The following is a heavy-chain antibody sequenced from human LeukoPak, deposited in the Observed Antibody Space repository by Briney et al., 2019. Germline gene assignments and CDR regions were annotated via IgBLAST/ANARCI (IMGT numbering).Heavy chain of an antibody. CDR1: GFTFSSYA. CDR3: AKVLTRSYSVRPYYFDY. CDR2: ISGSGGST. V-gene: IGHV3-23*01. Sequence: GGSLRLSCAASGFTFSSYAMSWVRQAPGKGLEWVSAISGSGGSTYYADSVKGRFTISRDNSKSTLYLQMNSLRAEDTAVYYCAKVLTRSYSVRPYYFDYWGQGTLVTVSS. D-gene: IGHD1-26*01. J-gene: IGHJ4*02.